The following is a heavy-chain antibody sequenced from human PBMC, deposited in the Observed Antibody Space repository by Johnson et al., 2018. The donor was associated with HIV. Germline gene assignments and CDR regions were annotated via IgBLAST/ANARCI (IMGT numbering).Heavy chain of an antibody. Sequence: VQLVESGGGVVQPGRSLKLSCAASGFTFRNYAMHWVRQAPGKGLEWVAIISYDGSRKYYADSVKGRFTISRDNSKNTLYLQMNSLRAEDTAVYYCARLPSGYSRDDFDIWGQGTMVTVSS. J-gene: IGHJ3*02. CDR2: ISYDGSRK. CDR1: GFTFRNYA. D-gene: IGHD5-18*01. CDR3: ARLPSGYSRDDFDI. V-gene: IGHV3-30-3*01.